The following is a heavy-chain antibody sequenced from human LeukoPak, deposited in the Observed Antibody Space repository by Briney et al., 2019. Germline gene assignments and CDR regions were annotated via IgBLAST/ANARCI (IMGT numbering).Heavy chain of an antibody. Sequence: GGSLRLSCAASGITFSSYALSWVRQAPGKGLGWVSGIGTSGDSTNYADSVKGRFTISRDNSKNTLYLHMNSLRAEDTAVYYCAKGRGFYDSSGYYYAYYYGMDVWGQGTTVTVSS. J-gene: IGHJ6*02. CDR2: IGTSGDST. CDR3: AKGRGFYDSSGYYYAYYYGMDV. D-gene: IGHD3-22*01. CDR1: GITFSSYA. V-gene: IGHV3-23*01.